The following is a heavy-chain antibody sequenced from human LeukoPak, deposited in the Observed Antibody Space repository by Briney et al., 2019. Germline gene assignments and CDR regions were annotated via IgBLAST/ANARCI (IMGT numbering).Heavy chain of an antibody. CDR1: GYTFTGYY. J-gene: IGHJ3*02. D-gene: IGHD1-14*01. CDR3: ARRARVSEDAFDI. Sequence: GASVTVSCKASGYTFTGYYMHWVRQAPGQGLEWMGWISAYNGNTNYAQKLQGRVTMTTDTSTSTAYMELRSLRSDDTAVYYCARRARVSEDAFDIWGQGTMVTVSS. V-gene: IGHV1-18*04. CDR2: ISAYNGNT.